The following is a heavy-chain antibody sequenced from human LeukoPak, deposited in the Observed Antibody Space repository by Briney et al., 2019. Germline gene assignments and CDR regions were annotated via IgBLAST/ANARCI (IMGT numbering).Heavy chain of an antibody. Sequence: QTSETLSLTCTVSGGSISSSSYYWGWIRQPPGKGLEWIGSIYYSGSTYYNPSLKSRVTISVDTSKNQFSLKLSSVTAADTAVYYCASSTRYDFWSGYEDSYWYFDLWGRGTLVTVSS. D-gene: IGHD3-3*01. CDR1: GGSISSSSYY. J-gene: IGHJ2*01. CDR3: ASSTRYDFWSGYEDSYWYFDL. V-gene: IGHV4-39*01. CDR2: IYYSGST.